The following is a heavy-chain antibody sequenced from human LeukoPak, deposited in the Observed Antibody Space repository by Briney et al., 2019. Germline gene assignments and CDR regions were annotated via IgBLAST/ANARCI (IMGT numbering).Heavy chain of an antibody. Sequence: ASVKVSCKASGYTFTNYSMHWVRQAPGQRLEWMGWINAGNGNTRYSQRFQGRVTLTRDTSASTSYMELSSLTSEDTAVYYCARERVSPHWFDYWGQGTLVTVSS. V-gene: IGHV1-3*01. CDR1: GYTFTNYS. CDR2: INAGNGNT. CDR3: ARERVSPHWFDY. J-gene: IGHJ4*02. D-gene: IGHD1-1*01.